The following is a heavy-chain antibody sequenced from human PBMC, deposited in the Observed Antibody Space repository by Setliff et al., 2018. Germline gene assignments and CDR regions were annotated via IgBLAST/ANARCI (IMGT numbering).Heavy chain of an antibody. CDR2: IYYSGST. D-gene: IGHD2-21*01. CDR3: ARVALVVVIRNAFDI. CDR1: GGSISSYY. J-gene: IGHJ3*02. V-gene: IGHV4-59*12. Sequence: SETLSLTCTVSGGSISSYYWSWIRQPPGKGLGWIGYIYYSGSTNYNPSLKSRVTISVDTSKNQFALKLSSVTAADTAVYYCARVALVVVIRNAFDIWGQGTMVTVSS.